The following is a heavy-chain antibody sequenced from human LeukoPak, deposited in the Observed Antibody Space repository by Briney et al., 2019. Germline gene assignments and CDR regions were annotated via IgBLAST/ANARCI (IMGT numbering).Heavy chain of an antibody. J-gene: IGHJ3*02. CDR3: ARGNNSAFDI. D-gene: IGHD2/OR15-2a*01. CDR1: GFTFRSYR. V-gene: IGHV3-7*04. CDR2: IKQGESER. Sequence: GGSLRLSCAASGFTFRSYRMNWVRQAPGKGLEWVASIKQGESERYYVDSVNGRFTISRDNAKNSLYLQMNSLRAEDAAVYYCARGNNSAFDIWGQGTMVTVSS.